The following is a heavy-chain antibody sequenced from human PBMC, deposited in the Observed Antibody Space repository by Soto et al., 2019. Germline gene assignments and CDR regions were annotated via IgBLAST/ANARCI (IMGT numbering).Heavy chain of an antibody. Sequence: GGSLRLSCAASEFSFDIYSMNWVPQAPGKGLEWVSSIRSSSSYIYYADSVKGRFSISRDNAKNSVVLQMNSLRVEDTAVYYCARMSIVGRRDYYYGMDVWGQGTTVTVSS. V-gene: IGHV3-21*01. CDR3: ARMSIVGRRDYYYGMDV. J-gene: IGHJ6*02. D-gene: IGHD6-6*01. CDR1: EFSFDIYS. CDR2: IRSSSSYI.